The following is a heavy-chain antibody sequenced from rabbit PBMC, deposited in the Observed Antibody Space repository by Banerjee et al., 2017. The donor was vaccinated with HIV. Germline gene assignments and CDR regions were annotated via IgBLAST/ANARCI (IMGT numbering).Heavy chain of an antibody. CDR2: IYAGSSGST. J-gene: IGHJ3*01. Sequence: QSLEESGGDLVKPGASLTLTCTASGFSFSSSYYMCWVRQAPGKGLEWIACIYAGSSGSTYYASWAKGRFTISKTSSTTVTLQMTSLTAADTATYFCVVNSYDDYGDYVWGTRLDLWGPGTLVTVS. CDR1: GFSFSSSYY. D-gene: IGHD2-1*01. V-gene: IGHV1S40*01. CDR3: VVNSYDDYGDYVWGTRLDL.